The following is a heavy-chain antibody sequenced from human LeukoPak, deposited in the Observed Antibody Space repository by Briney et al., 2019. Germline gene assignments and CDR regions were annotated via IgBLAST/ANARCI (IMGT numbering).Heavy chain of an antibody. CDR2: INHSGST. CDR1: GGSFSGYY. V-gene: IGHV4-34*01. D-gene: IGHD2-15*01. J-gene: IGHJ4*02. Sequence: SETLSLICAVYGGSFSGYYWSWIRQPPGKGLEWIGEINHSGSTNYNPSLKSRAAISVDTSKNQFSLKLSSVTAADTAVYYCATEGYCSGGSCPDYWGQGTLVTVSS. CDR3: ATEGYCSGGSCPDY.